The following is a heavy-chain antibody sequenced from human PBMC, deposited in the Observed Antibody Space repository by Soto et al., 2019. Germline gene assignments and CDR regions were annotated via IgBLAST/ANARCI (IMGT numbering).Heavy chain of an antibody. CDR3: AKVGAVGSCSGGSLTCYYFDY. J-gene: IGHJ4*02. D-gene: IGHD2-15*01. V-gene: IGHV3-9*01. CDR2: ISWNSGSI. Sequence: PGGSLRLSCAASGFTFDDYAMHWVRQAPGKGLEWVSGISWNSGSIGYTDSVKGRFTISRDNAKNSLYLQMNSLRAEDTALYYCAKVGAVGSCSGGSLTCYYFDYWGQGTLVTSPQ. CDR1: GFTFDDYA.